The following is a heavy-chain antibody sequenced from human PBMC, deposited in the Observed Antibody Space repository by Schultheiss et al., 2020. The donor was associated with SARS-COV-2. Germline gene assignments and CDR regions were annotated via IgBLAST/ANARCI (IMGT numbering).Heavy chain of an antibody. D-gene: IGHD5-18*01. J-gene: IGHJ4*02. CDR3: AKDGDTAMVIDY. CDR2: IYTSGST. V-gene: IGHV4-61*02. Sequence: SETLSLTCTVSGGSISSGGYYWSWIRQPAGKGLEWIGRIYTSGSTNYNPSLKSRVTISVDRSKNQFSLKLDSVTAADTAVYYCAKDGDTAMVIDYWGQGTLVTVSS. CDR1: GGSISSGGYY.